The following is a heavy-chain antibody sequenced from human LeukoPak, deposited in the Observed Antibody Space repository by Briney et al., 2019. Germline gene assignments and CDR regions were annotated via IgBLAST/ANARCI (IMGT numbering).Heavy chain of an antibody. CDR2: IYYSGST. CDR1: GGSISSGDYY. J-gene: IGHJ5*02. V-gene: IGHV4-30-4*01. D-gene: IGHD2-2*01. CDR3: ARYCGSTSCGWFDP. Sequence: PSQTLSLTCTVSGGSISSGDYYWSWIRQPPGKGLEWIGYIYYSGSTYYNPSLKSRVTISVDTSKNQFSLKLSSGTAADTAVYYCARYCGSTSCGWFDPWGQGTLVTVSS.